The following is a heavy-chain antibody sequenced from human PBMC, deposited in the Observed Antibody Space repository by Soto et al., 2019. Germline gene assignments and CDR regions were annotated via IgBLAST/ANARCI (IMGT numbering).Heavy chain of an antibody. CDR1: GFTFSSYG. CDR2: ISYDGSNK. Sequence: QVQLVESGGGGVQPGRSLRLSCAASGFTFSSYGMHWVRQAPGKGLERVAVISYDGSNKYYADSVKGRFTISRDNSKNTLYRQMDSLRAEDTAVYYCAKEGSSLAGFWDEFDYWGQGTLVTVSS. D-gene: IGHD6-19*01. J-gene: IGHJ4*02. V-gene: IGHV3-30*18. CDR3: AKEGSSLAGFWDEFDY.